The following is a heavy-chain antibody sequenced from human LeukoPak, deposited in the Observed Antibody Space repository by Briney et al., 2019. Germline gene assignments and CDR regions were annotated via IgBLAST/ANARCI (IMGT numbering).Heavy chain of an antibody. Sequence: PGGSLRLSCAASGFTVSSNYMSWVRQAPGKGLEWVSVIYSGGSTYYAGSVKGRFTISRDNSKNTLYLQMNSLRAEDTAVYYCARAMNYYDSSGTYFAIPSTYWGQGSLVTVSS. J-gene: IGHJ4*02. D-gene: IGHD3-22*01. V-gene: IGHV3-66*01. CDR3: ARAMNYYDSSGTYFAIPSTY. CDR2: IYSGGST. CDR1: GFTVSSNY.